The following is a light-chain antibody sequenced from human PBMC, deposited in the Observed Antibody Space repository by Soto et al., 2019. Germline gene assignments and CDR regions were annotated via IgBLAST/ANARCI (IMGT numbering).Light chain of an antibody. Sequence: AIRMTQSPSAFSASTGDRVTITCRESQGISSYLAWFQQKPGKALKHLIYAASTLQSEGPSRFIGSGSATAFSLTISCLESEDFATYDCQQYYSYPLTVGGGTKVEIK. CDR2: AAS. CDR1: QGISSY. J-gene: IGKJ4*01. V-gene: IGKV1-8*01. CDR3: QQYYSYPLT.